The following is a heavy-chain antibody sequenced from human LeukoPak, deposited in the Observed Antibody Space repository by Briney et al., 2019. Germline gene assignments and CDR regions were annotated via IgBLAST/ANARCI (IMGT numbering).Heavy chain of an antibody. CDR1: AFSFSTFW. V-gene: IGHV3-7*01. CDR2: IKADGTVK. D-gene: IGHD2-21*01. Sequence: GGSLRLSCEASAFSFSTFWMTWVSQAPGKGLEWVANIKADGTVKHSLDSMEGRFTISRDNARSSLYLQMNSLRAEDTAVYYCVRDSNYYENSGGRNVYYDALDIWGHGTMVTVSS. J-gene: IGHJ3*02. CDR3: VRDSNYYENSGGRNVYYDALDI.